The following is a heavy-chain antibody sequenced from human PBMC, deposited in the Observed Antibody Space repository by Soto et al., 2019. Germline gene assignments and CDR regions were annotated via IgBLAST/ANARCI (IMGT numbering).Heavy chain of an antibody. CDR2: MYYSGNT. V-gene: IGHV4-31*03. D-gene: IGHD3-3*01. Sequence: QVQLQESGPGLVKPSRTLSLTCTVSGGSISSGGYSWSWIRQHPGKGLEWIGCMYYSGNTYYNPSLKSRVTILIDTSKNQFSLKLSSVTAADTAVYYCTRGITVFGVVYFDYWGQGTLVTVSS. CDR3: TRGITVFGVVYFDY. J-gene: IGHJ4*02. CDR1: GGSISSGGYS.